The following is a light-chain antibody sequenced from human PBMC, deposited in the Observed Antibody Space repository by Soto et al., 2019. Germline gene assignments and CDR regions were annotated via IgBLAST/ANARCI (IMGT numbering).Light chain of an antibody. Sequence: EIVLTQSPGTLSLSPGERATLSCRASQSVSSSYLAWYQQKPGQAPRLLIYGASSRATGIPDRFSGSGSGTDFTLTISRLEPEDFAVYYGQQYGSPWMYTFGQGTKLEIK. V-gene: IGKV3-20*01. CDR3: QQYGSPWMYT. CDR2: GAS. CDR1: QSVSSSY. J-gene: IGKJ2*01.